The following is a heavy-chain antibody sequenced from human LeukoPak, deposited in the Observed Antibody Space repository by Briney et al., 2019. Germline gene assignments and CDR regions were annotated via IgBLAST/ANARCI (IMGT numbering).Heavy chain of an antibody. CDR1: GFTFSSYG. D-gene: IGHD4-23*01. CDR2: ISYDGSNK. V-gene: IGHV3-30*03. CDR3: ARDLYGGKLDY. Sequence: GGSLRLSCAASGFTFSSYGMHWVRQAPGKGLEWVAVISYDGSNKYYADSVKGRFTISRDNSKNTLYLQMNSLRAEDTAVYYCARDLYGGKLDYWGQGTLVTVSS. J-gene: IGHJ4*02.